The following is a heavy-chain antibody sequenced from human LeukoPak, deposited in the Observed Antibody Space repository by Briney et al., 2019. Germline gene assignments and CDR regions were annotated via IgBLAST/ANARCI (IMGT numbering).Heavy chain of an antibody. J-gene: IGHJ4*02. CDR1: GFTFSSYA. CDR2: MSGSGGST. V-gene: IGHV3-23*01. CDR3: AKPPEPGLVDY. D-gene: IGHD1-14*01. Sequence: QPGGSLRLSCAASGFTFSSYAMSWLRQAPGKGLEWVSAMSGSGGSTYYADSVKGRFTISRDNPKNTLYLQMNGPPAEDTAISYRAKPPEPGLVDYMGQGTPVTVSS.